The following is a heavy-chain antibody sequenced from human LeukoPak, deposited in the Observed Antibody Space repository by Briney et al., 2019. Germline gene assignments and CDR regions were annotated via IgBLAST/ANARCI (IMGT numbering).Heavy chain of an antibody. CDR1: GYTFTSYD. CDR3: ARGMINYYDSSGYDDAFDI. V-gene: IGHV1-8*01. D-gene: IGHD3-22*01. Sequence: ASVKVSCKASGYTFTSYDINWVRQATGQGPEWMGWMNPNSGNTGYAQKFQGRVTMTRNTSISTAYMELSSLRSEDTAVYYCARGMINYYDSSGYDDAFDIWGQGTMVTVSS. CDR2: MNPNSGNT. J-gene: IGHJ3*02.